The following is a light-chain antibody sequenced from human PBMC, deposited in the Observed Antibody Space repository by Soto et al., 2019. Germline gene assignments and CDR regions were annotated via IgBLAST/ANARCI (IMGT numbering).Light chain of an antibody. CDR1: QGIRDF. CDR2: AAS. J-gene: IGKJ3*01. CDR3: QNYSSVPV. V-gene: IGKV1-27*01. Sequence: IQMTQSSTSLSGSVGDRVTITCRASQGIRDFVAWYQQKPGKAPKLLNYAASTLQSGVPSRFSGCGSGTVFTLTITSLQPEDVATYTCQNYSSVPVFGPGTKVEIK.